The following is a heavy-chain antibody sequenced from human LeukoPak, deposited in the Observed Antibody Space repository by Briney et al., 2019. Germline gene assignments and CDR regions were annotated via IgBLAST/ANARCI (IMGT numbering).Heavy chain of an antibody. J-gene: IGHJ4*02. Sequence: GESLKISCRSSQFSFTTYSIAWVHKMRGEGLKWMGIIYPGDSDTRYSPSFQGQVTISADKSISTAYLQWSSLKASDTAMYYCARRPGDEWDYWGQGTLVTVSS. CDR2: IYPGDSDT. D-gene: IGHD3-10*01. CDR3: ARRPGDEWDY. CDR1: QFSFTTYS. V-gene: IGHV5-51*07.